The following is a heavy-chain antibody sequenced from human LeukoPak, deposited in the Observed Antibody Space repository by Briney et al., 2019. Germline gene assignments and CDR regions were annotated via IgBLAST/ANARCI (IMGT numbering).Heavy chain of an antibody. V-gene: IGHV7-4-1*02. CDR3: ARDVDYGDYRLQCDAFDI. CDR2: INTNTGNP. J-gene: IGHJ3*02. D-gene: IGHD4-17*01. Sequence: ASVKVSCKASGYTFTSYGISWVRQAPGQGLEWMGWINTNTGNPTYAQGFTGRFVFSLDTSVSTAYLQISSLKAEDTAVYYCARDVDYGDYRLQCDAFDIWGQGTMVTVSS. CDR1: GYTFTSYG.